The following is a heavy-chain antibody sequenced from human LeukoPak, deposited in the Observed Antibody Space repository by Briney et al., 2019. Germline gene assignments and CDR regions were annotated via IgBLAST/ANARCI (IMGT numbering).Heavy chain of an antibody. CDR1: GFTFSSYG. V-gene: IGHV3-30*18. CDR2: ISYDGSNK. Sequence: GGSLRLSCAASGFTFSSYGMHWVRQAPGKGLEWVAVISYDGSNKYYADSVKGRFTISRDNSKNTLYLQMNSLRAEDTAVYYCAKGDYYDSPREDFDYWGQGTLVTVSS. CDR3: AKGDYYDSPREDFDY. D-gene: IGHD3-22*01. J-gene: IGHJ4*02.